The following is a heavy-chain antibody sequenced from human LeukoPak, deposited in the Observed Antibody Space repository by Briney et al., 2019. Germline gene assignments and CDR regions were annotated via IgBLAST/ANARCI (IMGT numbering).Heavy chain of an antibody. CDR2: ISSGSNTI. CDR3: YRGSVDY. CDR1: GFTFSSYS. V-gene: IGHV3-48*01. Sequence: PGGSLRLSCVASGFTFSSYSMNWVRQAPGKGLEWVSYISSGSNTIYYADSVKGRFTISRDNAKNSLYLQMNSLRAEDTAVYYCYRGSVDYWGQGTLVTVSS. J-gene: IGHJ4*02. D-gene: IGHD3-10*01.